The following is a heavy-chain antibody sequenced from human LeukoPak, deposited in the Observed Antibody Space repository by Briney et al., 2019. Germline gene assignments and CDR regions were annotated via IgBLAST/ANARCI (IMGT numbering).Heavy chain of an antibody. J-gene: IGHJ4*02. V-gene: IGHV1-24*01. CDR3: ATMVPAAYYFDY. CDR1: GFTFSNYN. CDR2: FDPEDGET. D-gene: IGHD2-2*01. Sequence: VASVKVSCKASGFTFSNYNINWVRQATGQGLEWMGGFDPEDGETIYAQKFQGRVTMTEDTSTDTAYMKLSSLRSEDTAVYYCATMVPAAYYFDYWGQGTLVTVSS.